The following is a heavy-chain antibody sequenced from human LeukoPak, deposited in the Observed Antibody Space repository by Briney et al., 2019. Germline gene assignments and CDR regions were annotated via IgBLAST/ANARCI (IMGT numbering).Heavy chain of an antibody. CDR3: ARGRGSSGYYWDFDY. J-gene: IGHJ4*02. CDR1: GGSFSGYY. D-gene: IGHD3-22*01. V-gene: IGHV4-34*01. CDR2: INHSGST. Sequence: SETLSLTCAVYGGSFSGYYWSWIRQPPGKGLEWIGEINHSGSTNYNPSLKSRVTISVDTSKNQFSLKLSSVTAADTAVYHCARGRGSSGYYWDFDYWGQGTLVTVSS.